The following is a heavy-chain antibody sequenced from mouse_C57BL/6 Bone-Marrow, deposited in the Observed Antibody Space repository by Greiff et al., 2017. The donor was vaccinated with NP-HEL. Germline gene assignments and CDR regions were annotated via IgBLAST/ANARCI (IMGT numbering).Heavy chain of an antibody. CDR1: GFNIKDYY. Sequence: EVQLQQSGAELVRPGASVKLSCTASGFNIKDYYMHWVKQRPEQGLEWIGRIDPEDGDTEYAPKFQGKATMTADTSSNTAYLQLSSLTSEDTAVYYGTTGPTVVATRGFAYWGQGTLVTVSA. V-gene: IGHV14-1*01. CDR3: TTGPTVVATRGFAY. J-gene: IGHJ3*01. CDR2: IDPEDGDT. D-gene: IGHD1-1*01.